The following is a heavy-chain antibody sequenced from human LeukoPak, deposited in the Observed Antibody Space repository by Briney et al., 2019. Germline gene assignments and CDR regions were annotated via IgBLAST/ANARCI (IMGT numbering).Heavy chain of an antibody. V-gene: IGHV4-34*01. J-gene: IGHJ6*02. CDR2: INHSGST. CDR1: GGSFSDYY. D-gene: IGHD3-3*01. Sequence: SETLSLTCAVYGGSFSDYYWSWIRQPPGKGLEWIGEINHSGSTNYNPSLKSRVTISVDTSKNQFSLKLSSVTAADTAVYYCARMWGNDDFWYYYYYGMDVWGQGTTVTVSS. CDR3: ARMWGNDDFWYYYYYGMDV.